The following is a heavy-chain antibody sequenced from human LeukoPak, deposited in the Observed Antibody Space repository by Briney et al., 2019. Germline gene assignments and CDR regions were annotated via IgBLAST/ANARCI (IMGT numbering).Heavy chain of an antibody. J-gene: IGHJ4*02. CDR1: GFTVSSIH. CDR3: AKAPDSSGYYYHFDY. Sequence: GGSLRLSCAASGFTVSSIHMVWVRQAPGKGLEWVSAISGSDGSTYYADSVKGRFTISRDNSKNTLYLQMNSLRAEDTAVYYCAKAPDSSGYYYHFDYWGQGTLVTVSS. D-gene: IGHD3-22*01. V-gene: IGHV3-23*01. CDR2: ISGSDGST.